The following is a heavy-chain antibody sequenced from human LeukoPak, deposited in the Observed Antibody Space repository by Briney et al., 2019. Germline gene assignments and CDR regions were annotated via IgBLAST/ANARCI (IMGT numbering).Heavy chain of an antibody. J-gene: IGHJ4*02. V-gene: IGHV4-39*07. CDR1: GGSISSSNYY. D-gene: IGHD2-2*01. CDR2: IYYSGST. CDR3: ARVRCSSTSCPVGY. Sequence: PSETLSLTCTVSGGSISSSNYYWGWIRQPPGKGLEWIGTIYYSGSTYYNPSLKSRVTISVDTSKNQFSLKVSSVTAADTAVYYCARVRCSSTSCPVGYWGQGTLVTVSS.